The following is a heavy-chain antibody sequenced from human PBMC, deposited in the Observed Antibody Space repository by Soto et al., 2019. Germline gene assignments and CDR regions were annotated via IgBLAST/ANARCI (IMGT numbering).Heavy chain of an antibody. CDR2: VYSTGGT. Sequence: QVQLQQSGPGLVKPSETLSLTCSVSSGPSSSHNWGWIRQPPGRGLEWIGYVYSTGGTSYNPSLKSPVTISADTYTNHSSLTLTAVTAADTAVYYCVRQGIGNLHGLVDLWGQGTTVRVSS. J-gene: IGHJ6*02. CDR3: VRQGIGNLHGLVDL. D-gene: IGHD1-1*01. V-gene: IGHV4-59*08. CDR1: SGPSSSHN.